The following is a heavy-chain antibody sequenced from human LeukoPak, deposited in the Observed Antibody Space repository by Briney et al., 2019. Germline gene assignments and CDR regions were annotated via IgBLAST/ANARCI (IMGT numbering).Heavy chain of an antibody. Sequence: GGSLRLSCAASGFTFSSYSMNWVRQAPGKGLEWVSYISSSSSTIYYADSVKGRFTISRDNAKNSLYLQMNSLRAEDTAVYYCARALGGFWSGYSDDAFDIWGQGTMVTVSS. CDR2: ISSSSSTI. V-gene: IGHV3-48*04. J-gene: IGHJ3*02. D-gene: IGHD3-3*01. CDR3: ARALGGFWSGYSDDAFDI. CDR1: GFTFSSYS.